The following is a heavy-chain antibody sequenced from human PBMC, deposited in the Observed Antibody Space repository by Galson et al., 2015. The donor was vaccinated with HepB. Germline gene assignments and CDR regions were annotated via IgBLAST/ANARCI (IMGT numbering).Heavy chain of an antibody. CDR3: GRQTHHQNPMDV. V-gene: IGHV4-59*08. CDR1: GGSISDHY. CDR2: IYYSDTWTT. Sequence: LSLTCTVSGGSISDHYWSWIRQSPGKGLEWIGYIYYSDTWTTNYNPSLRGRVTISFDTSNNQVSLELSSVTAADTAMYYCGRQTHHQNPMDVWGQGTTVTVS. D-gene: IGHD1-14*01. J-gene: IGHJ6*02.